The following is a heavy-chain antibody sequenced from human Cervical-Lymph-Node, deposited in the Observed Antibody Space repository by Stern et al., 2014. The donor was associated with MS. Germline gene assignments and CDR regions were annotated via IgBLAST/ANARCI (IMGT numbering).Heavy chain of an antibody. J-gene: IGHJ6*02. V-gene: IGHV3-33*01. CDR2: IWYDGTNK. D-gene: IGHD5-12*01. Sequence: QVPLVESGGGVVQPGRSLRLSCTASGVTFTTYSMHWVRQAPGKGLEGVAGIWYDGTNKYYADSVKGRFTISRDSSKNMLSLQMDSLRAEDTAVYFCARDPDSYNGYGLGGGMDVWGQGTTVTVSS. CDR3: ARDPDSYNGYGLGGGMDV. CDR1: GVTFTTYS.